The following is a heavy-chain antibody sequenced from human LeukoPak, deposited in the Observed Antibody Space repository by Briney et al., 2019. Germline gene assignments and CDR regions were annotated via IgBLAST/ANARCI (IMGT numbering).Heavy chain of an antibody. CDR2: IYSGGST. CDR1: GFTDSCYY. V-gene: IGHV3-53*01. CDR3: SSGSGSYRILYYYMDV. Sequence: GGSLRLSCVASGFTDSCYYMRWVRQAPGKGLEWVSVIYSGGSTYYADSVKGRFTISRDNSKNTLFLQMNSLRAEDTAVFYNSSGSGSYRILYYYMDVWGTGTTVTVSS. J-gene: IGHJ6*03. D-gene: IGHD3-10*01.